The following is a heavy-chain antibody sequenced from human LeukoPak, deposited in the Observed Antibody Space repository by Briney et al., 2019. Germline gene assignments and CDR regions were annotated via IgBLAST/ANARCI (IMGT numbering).Heavy chain of an antibody. CDR3: ARRWVAAAGTGGNWFDP. Sequence: ASVKVSCKASGGTFSRYAISWVRQAPGQGLEWMGRIIPILGIANYAQKFQGRVTITADKSTSTAYMELSSLRSEDTAVYYCARRWVAAAGTGGNWFDPWGQGTLVTVSS. D-gene: IGHD6-13*01. J-gene: IGHJ5*02. CDR2: IIPILGIA. V-gene: IGHV1-69*04. CDR1: GGTFSRYA.